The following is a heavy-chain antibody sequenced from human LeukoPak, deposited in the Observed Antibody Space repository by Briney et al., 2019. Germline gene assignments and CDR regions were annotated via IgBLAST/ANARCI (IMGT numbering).Heavy chain of an antibody. J-gene: IGHJ4*02. D-gene: IGHD4-17*01. CDR1: GGSFSGYY. CDR2: IYYSGST. V-gene: IGHV4-30-4*08. CDR3: ARGNLHYGDYVF. Sequence: SETLSLTCAVYGGSFSGYYWSWIRQPPGKGLEWIGYIYYSGSTYYNPSLKSRVTISVDTSKNQFSLKLSSVTAADTAVYYCARGNLHYGDYVFWGQGTLVTVSS.